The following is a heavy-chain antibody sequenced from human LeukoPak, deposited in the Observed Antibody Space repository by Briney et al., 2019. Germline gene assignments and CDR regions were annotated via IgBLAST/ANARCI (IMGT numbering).Heavy chain of an antibody. J-gene: IGHJ3*02. CDR3: ARANSSWDDAFDI. V-gene: IGHV3-20*01. Sequence: GGSLRLSCAASGFTFDDYGMSWVRQAPGKGLEWVSGINWNGGSTGYADSAKGRFTISRDNAKNSLYLQMNSLRAEDTALYHCARANSSWDDAFDIWGQGTMVTVSS. CDR2: INWNGGST. CDR1: GFTFDDYG. D-gene: IGHD6-13*01.